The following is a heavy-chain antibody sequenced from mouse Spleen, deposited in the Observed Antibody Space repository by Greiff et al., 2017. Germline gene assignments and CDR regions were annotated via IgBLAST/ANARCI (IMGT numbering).Heavy chain of an antibody. CDR3: ARASHYYGSSFYAMDY. CDR2: INPSTGGT. CDR1: GYSFTGYY. D-gene: IGHD1-1*01. Sequence: EVQLQQSGPELVKPGASVKISCKASGYSFTGYYMNWVKQSPEKSLEWIGEINPSTGGTTYNQKFKAKATLTVDKSSSTAYMQLKSLTSEDSAVYYCARASHYYGSSFYAMDYWGQGTSVTVSS. V-gene: IGHV1-42*01. J-gene: IGHJ4*01.